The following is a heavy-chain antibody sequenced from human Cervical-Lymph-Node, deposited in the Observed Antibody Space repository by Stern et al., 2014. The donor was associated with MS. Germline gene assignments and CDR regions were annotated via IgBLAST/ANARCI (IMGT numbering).Heavy chain of an antibody. CDR2: IYWDDQK. J-gene: IGHJ4*02. CDR3: AHRTAGPFDY. V-gene: IGHV2-5*02. Sequence: QVTLRESGPALVKPTQTLTLTCTFSGFSLSTSGLGVGWIRQPPGEALELLAYIYWDDQKRYIPSLKSILTITTNTSKNQVVLTLTTVDPVDTATYYCAHRTAGPFDYWGQGTLVTVSS. CDR1: GFSLSTSGLG.